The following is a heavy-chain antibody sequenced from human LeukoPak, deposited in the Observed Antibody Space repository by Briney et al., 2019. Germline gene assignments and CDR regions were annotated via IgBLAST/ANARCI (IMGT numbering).Heavy chain of an antibody. CDR3: ANDNDSSGTKGAFDI. D-gene: IGHD3-22*01. V-gene: IGHV4-59*01. Sequence: SETLSLTCTVSGGSISGYYWSWIRQPPGKGLEWIGYIYYSGSTNYNPSLKSRVTISVDTSKNQFSLKLSSVTAADTAVYYCANDNDSSGTKGAFDIWGQGTMVTVSS. J-gene: IGHJ3*02. CDR2: IYYSGST. CDR1: GGSISGYY.